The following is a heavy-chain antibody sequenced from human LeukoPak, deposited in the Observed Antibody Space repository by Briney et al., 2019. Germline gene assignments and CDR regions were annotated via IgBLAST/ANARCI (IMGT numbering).Heavy chain of an antibody. V-gene: IGHV3-23*01. CDR3: AKDQSGSSSDY. CDR2: ISGSGGST. Sequence: GGSLRLSCAASGFTFSNYAMSWVRQAPGKGLEWVSTISGSGGSTYYADYVKGRFTISRVNSKNTLYLQMSSLRAEDTAIYYCAKDQSGSSSDYWGQGTLVTVSS. CDR1: GFTFSNYA. J-gene: IGHJ4*02. D-gene: IGHD1-26*01.